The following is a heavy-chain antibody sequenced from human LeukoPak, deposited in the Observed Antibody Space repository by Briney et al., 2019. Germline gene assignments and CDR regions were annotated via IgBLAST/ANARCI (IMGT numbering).Heavy chain of an antibody. J-gene: IGHJ4*02. Sequence: GGSLRLSCAASGFTFSSYEMNWVRQAPGKGLEWVSYISGSGSTRYYADSVKGRFTISRDNAKNSLYLQMNSLRAEDTAVYYCATYLTETLDHWGQGTLVTVSS. D-gene: IGHD4-17*01. CDR1: GFTFSSYE. V-gene: IGHV3-48*03. CDR2: ISGSGSTR. CDR3: ATYLTETLDH.